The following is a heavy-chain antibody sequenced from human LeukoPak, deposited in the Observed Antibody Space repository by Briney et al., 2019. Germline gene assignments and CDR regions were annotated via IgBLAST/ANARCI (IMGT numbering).Heavy chain of an antibody. CDR2: INHSGST. CDR1: GGSFSGYY. CDR3: ARGPRDRGSYYVRRWFDP. D-gene: IGHD1-26*01. J-gene: IGHJ5*02. Sequence: PSETLCLTCAVYGGSFSGYYWSWIRQPPGKGLEWIGEINHSGSTNYNPSLKSRVTISVDTSKNQFSLKLSSVTAADTAVYYCARGPRDRGSYYVRRWFDPWGQGTLVTVSS. V-gene: IGHV4-34*01.